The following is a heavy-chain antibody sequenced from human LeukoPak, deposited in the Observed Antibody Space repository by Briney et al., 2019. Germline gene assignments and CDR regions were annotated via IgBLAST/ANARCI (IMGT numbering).Heavy chain of an antibody. CDR3: ARDWGNTGFDP. Sequence: NASETLSLTCTVSGGSISSSSYYWGWIRQPPGKGLEWIGSIYYSGSTYYNPSLKSRVTISVDTSKNRFSLKLSSVTAADTAVYYCARDWGNTGFDPWGQGTLVTVSS. J-gene: IGHJ5*02. CDR1: GGSISSSSYY. CDR2: IYYSGST. D-gene: IGHD2/OR15-2a*01. V-gene: IGHV4-39*07.